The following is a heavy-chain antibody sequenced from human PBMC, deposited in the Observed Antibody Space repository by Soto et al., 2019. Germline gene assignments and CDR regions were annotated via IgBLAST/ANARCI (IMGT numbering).Heavy chain of an antibody. CDR3: ARGIATGELDH. CDR1: GYTFTTYT. Sequence: QVQLVQSGAEVKKPGASVMLSCKASGYTFTTYTMNWVRQAPGQRLEGMGWINPVNGNTKSSQKFKDRVIITRDTSESTAYMELSSLRAEDTAVYYCARGIATGELDHWGQGTLVIVSS. V-gene: IGHV1-3*01. D-gene: IGHD6-13*01. CDR2: INPVNGNT. J-gene: IGHJ5*02.